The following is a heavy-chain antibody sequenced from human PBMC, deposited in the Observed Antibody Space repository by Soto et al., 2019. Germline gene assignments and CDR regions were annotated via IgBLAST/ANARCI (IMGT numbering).Heavy chain of an antibody. CDR3: VFFFQAEDGIRYTVPVSAFLLNRSSDL. D-gene: IGHD3-9*01. V-gene: IGHV4-39*01. CDR2: IFYSGST. Sequence: QTPGKGLEWIGSIFYSGSTYYNPSLKSRVTISVDTSKNQFSLKLTSVTAADTAVYYCVFFFQAEDGIRYTVPVSAFLLNRSSDL. J-gene: IGHJ2*01.